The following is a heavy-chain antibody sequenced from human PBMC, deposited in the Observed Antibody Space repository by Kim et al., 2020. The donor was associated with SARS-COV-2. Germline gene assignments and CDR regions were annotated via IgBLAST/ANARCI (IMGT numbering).Heavy chain of an antibody. D-gene: IGHD6-13*01. J-gene: IGHJ1*01. Sequence: SVKGSCKASGGTFSSYAISWVRQAPGQGLEWMGGIIPIFGTANYAQKFQGRVTITADESMSTAYMELSSLRSEDTAVYYCARDNTFSSSWLEYFQHWGQGTLVTVSS. CDR3: ARDNTFSSSWLEYFQH. V-gene: IGHV1-69*13. CDR1: GGTFSSYA. CDR2: IIPIFGTA.